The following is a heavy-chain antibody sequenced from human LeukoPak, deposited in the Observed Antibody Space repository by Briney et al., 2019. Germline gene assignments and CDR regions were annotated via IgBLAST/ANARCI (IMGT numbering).Heavy chain of an antibody. CDR3: ARDGDGYNYASFDY. CDR2: ISYDGSNK. D-gene: IGHD5-24*01. J-gene: IGHJ4*02. Sequence: GGSLRLSCAASGFTFSSYAMHWVRQAPGKGLEWVAVISYDGSNKYYADSVKGRFTISRDNSKNTLYLQMNSLRAEDTAVYYCARDGDGYNYASFDYWGQGTLVTVSS. CDR1: GFTFSSYA. V-gene: IGHV3-30*04.